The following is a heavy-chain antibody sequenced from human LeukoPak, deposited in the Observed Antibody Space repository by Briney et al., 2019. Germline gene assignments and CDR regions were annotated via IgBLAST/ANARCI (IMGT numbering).Heavy chain of an antibody. CDR2: IYYSGST. J-gene: IGHJ6*03. CDR3: ARDYYDSSGYYYMDV. Sequence: SETLSLTCTVSGGSISSYYWSWIRQPPGKGLEWIGNIYYSGSTNYNPSLKSRVTISVDTSKNQFSLKLSSVTAADTAVYYCARDYYDSSGYYYMDVWGKGTTVTVSS. D-gene: IGHD3-22*01. CDR1: GGSISSYY. V-gene: IGHV4-59*01.